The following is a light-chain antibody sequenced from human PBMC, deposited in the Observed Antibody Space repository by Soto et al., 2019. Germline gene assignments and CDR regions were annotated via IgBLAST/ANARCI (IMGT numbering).Light chain of an antibody. J-gene: IGKJ5*01. CDR1: QRISSK. V-gene: IGKV3D-15*01. CDR2: GTS. Sequence: PGERATLSCRASQRISSKLAWYQQKPGQAPRLLIYGTSTRATGIPDRFSGSGSGTEFTLTISSLQSEDFAIYHCQQYDNKPPITFGQGTRLEIK. CDR3: QQYDNKPPIT.